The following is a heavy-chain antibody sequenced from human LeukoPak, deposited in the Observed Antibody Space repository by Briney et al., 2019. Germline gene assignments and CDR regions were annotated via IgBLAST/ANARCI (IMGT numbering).Heavy chain of an antibody. CDR2: ISSSSSYI. V-gene: IGHV3-21*01. Sequence: GGSLRLSCAASGFTFNSYSMNWVRQAPGKGLEWVSSISSSSSYIYYADSVKGRFTISRDNAKNSLYLQMNSLRAEDTAVYHCARSPRTKYSYGPGFDYWGQGTLVTVSS. CDR3: ARSPRTKYSYGPGFDY. J-gene: IGHJ4*02. D-gene: IGHD5-18*01. CDR1: GFTFNSYS.